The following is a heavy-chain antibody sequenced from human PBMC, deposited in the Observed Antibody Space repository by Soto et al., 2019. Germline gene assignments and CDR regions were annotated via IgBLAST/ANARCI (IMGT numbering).Heavy chain of an antibody. V-gene: IGHV1-8*01. CDR3: ARAEAWNDMFWFDA. D-gene: IGHD1-1*01. J-gene: IGHJ5*02. CDR1: GYTFTTYD. Sequence: QVQMVQSGAEVKKPGASVKVSCRASGYTFTTYDVNWVRQATGQGLEWMGWTNPHSGNTVYAQKFQGRVTMTTNTSLSTADMELSSRRSEDTAVYYCARAEAWNDMFWFDAWGQGPLVPVGS. CDR2: TNPHSGNT.